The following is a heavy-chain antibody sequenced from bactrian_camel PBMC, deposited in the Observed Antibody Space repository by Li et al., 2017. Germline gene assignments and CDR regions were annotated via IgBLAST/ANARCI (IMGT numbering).Heavy chain of an antibody. Sequence: HVQLVESGEGLVQPGGSLRVSCAASGFTFSSCYMSWVRQAPGKGLEWVSSIYSDGRNTYYADSVKGRFTISRDSAKNTVHLQMNSLKSEDTAMYYCAAPIGGNWFHEYKFWGQGTQVTVS. CDR1: GFTFSSCY. V-gene: IGHV3-2*01. D-gene: IGHD2*01. J-gene: IGHJ4*01. CDR2: IYSDGRNT. CDR3: AAPIGGNWFHEYKF.